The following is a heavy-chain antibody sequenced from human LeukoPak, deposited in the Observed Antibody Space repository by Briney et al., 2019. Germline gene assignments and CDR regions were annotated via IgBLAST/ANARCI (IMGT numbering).Heavy chain of an antibody. J-gene: IGHJ6*02. Sequence: GGSLRLSCAATGFTFRSHAMNWVRKAPGTGLGWVSGIGGSGGRTYYADSVTGRFTISRDNSKNTVYLQMNSLRAADTAVYYCARGRIAVALYFGMDVWGHGTTVTVFS. D-gene: IGHD6-19*01. CDR1: GFTFRSHA. CDR2: IGGSGGRT. V-gene: IGHV3-23*01. CDR3: ARGRIAVALYFGMDV.